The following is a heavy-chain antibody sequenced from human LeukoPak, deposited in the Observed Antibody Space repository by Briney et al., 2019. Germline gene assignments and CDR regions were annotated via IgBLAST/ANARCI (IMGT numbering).Heavy chain of an antibody. J-gene: IGHJ4*02. CDR2: ISGRGGST. Sequence: GGSLRLSCAASGFTFSSYAMSWVRQAPGKGLEWVSGISGRGGSTYYADSVKGRFTISRDNSKNTLYLQINSLRAEDTAVYYCAKVDSSGWYFDYWGQGTLVTVSS. CDR3: AKVDSSGWYFDY. V-gene: IGHV3-23*01. D-gene: IGHD6-19*01. CDR1: GFTFSSYA.